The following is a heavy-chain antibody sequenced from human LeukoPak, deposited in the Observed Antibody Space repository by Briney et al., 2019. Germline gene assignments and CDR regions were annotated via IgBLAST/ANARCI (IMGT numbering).Heavy chain of an antibody. D-gene: IGHD2-2*02. V-gene: IGHV1-69*13. CDR2: IIPIFGTA. J-gene: IGHJ4*02. CDR1: GYTFTGYY. Sequence: ASVKVSCKASGYTFTGYYMHWVRQAPGQGLEWMGGIIPIFGTANYAQKFQGRVTITADESTSTAYMELSSLRSEDTAVYYCARTVVVVPAAIPFDYWGQGTLVTVSS. CDR3: ARTVVVVPAAIPFDY.